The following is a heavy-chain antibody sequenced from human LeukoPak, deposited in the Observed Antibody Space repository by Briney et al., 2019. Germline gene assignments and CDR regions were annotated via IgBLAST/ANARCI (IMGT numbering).Heavy chain of an antibody. D-gene: IGHD2-15*01. CDR2: VSSDGSNQ. Sequence: PGGSLRLSCAVSGFTFSCCCMLWVRQAPGKGLAWVTVVSSDGSNQYYADSVKGRFTSSRDISKNTLYLQMNSLRAEDTAVYYCAKGSGGTWALVNWGQGTLVTVSS. CDR3: AKGSGGTWALVN. CDR1: GFTFSCCC. V-gene: IGHV3-30*18. J-gene: IGHJ4*02.